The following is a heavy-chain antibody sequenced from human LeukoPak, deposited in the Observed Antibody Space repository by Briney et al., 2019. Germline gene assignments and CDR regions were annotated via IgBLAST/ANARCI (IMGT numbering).Heavy chain of an antibody. J-gene: IGHJ4*02. CDR1: GFSDSDNY. Sequence: PGGSLRLSCAVSGFSDSDNYMTWVRQAPGKGLEWVSVIFGGGDTYYGDSVKGRFAISRDNSKNTVYLQMKSLRAEDTADCYCARGQRTSVTLYYLDFWGPGTLVSVSS. CDR2: IFGGGDT. D-gene: IGHD4-17*01. V-gene: IGHV3-66*01. CDR3: ARGQRTSVTLYYLDF.